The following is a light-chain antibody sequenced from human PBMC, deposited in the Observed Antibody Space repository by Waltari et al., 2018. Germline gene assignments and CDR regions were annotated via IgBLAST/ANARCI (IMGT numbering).Light chain of an antibody. J-gene: IGKJ2*01. CDR2: GAS. CDR1: QRIGVY. CDR3: QQSHGTPYT. Sequence: DIQMTQSPSSLSASVGDRVTITCRASQRIGVYLNWYRHKPGQAPTLLIFGASNLQGGVPSRFTGGGSVTEFTLTIMSLQPEDFATYYCQQSHGTPYTFGQGTKVE. V-gene: IGKV1-39*01.